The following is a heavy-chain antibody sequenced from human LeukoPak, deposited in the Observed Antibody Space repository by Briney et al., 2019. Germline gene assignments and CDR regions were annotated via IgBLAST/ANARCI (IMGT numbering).Heavy chain of an antibody. V-gene: IGHV4-39*01. J-gene: IGHJ5*02. D-gene: IGHD2-8*02. CDR2: VFYTGSA. CDR3: ARRKALVSPKFDT. Sequence: PSETLALTCTVSGGSINSGKDYWAWIRQPPGKGLEWIGSVFYTGSAHYNPSLESRVTISIDTSNNQFSLKVNSLTASDTAVYYCARRKALVSPKFDTWGQGTLVTVSS. CDR1: GGSINSGKDY.